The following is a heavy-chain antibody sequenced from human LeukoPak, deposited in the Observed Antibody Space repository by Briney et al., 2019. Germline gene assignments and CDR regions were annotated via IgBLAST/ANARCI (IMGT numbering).Heavy chain of an antibody. J-gene: IGHJ3*02. CDR1: GFTFSNYW. D-gene: IGHD1-1*01. Sequence: GGSLRLSCAASGFTFSNYWMHWVRQAPGKGRVWVSCISSDGTTTSYADSVKGRFTISRDNAKNTLYLQMSSLSAEETAVYYCARATIGTMSAAFAMWGQGTMVTASS. V-gene: IGHV3-74*01. CDR3: ARATIGTMSAAFAM. CDR2: ISSDGTTT.